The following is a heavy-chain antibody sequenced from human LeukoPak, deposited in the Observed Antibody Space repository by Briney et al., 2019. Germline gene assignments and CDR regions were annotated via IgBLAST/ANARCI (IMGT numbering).Heavy chain of an antibody. V-gene: IGHV1-8*01. CDR3: ARAMPQYYYGSGTPPDY. CDR2: MNPNGGNT. CDR1: GYTFTSYD. Sequence: ASVKVSCKASGYTFTSYDINWVRQATGQGLEWMGWMNPNGGNTGYAQKFQGRVTMTRNTSISTAYMELSSLRSEDTAVYYCARAMPQYYYGSGTPPDYWGQGTLVTVSS. J-gene: IGHJ4*02. D-gene: IGHD3-10*01.